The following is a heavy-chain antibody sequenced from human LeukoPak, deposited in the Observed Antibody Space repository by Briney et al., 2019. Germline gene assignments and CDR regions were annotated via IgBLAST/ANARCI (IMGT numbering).Heavy chain of an antibody. D-gene: IGHD6-13*01. V-gene: IGHV1-2*06. J-gene: IGHJ4*02. CDR1: GYTFTGYY. CDR2: INPNSGGT. CDR3: AMIASSWYQSDY. Sequence: SVKVSCKASGYTFTGYYMHWVRQAPGQGLEWMGRINPNSGGTNYAQKFQGRVTMTRDKYISTDYVEQSRLRSHDTAVYYCAMIASSWYQSDYWGQGTLVTVSS.